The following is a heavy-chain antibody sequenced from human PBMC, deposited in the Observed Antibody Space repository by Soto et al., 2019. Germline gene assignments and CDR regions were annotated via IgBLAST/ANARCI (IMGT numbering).Heavy chain of an antibody. D-gene: IGHD6-13*01. CDR3: ARGHIAAPYYSHY. CDR1: GGSVSSYY. J-gene: IGHJ4*02. CDR2: NYYSGSA. V-gene: IGHV4-59*02. Sequence: SETLSLTCSVSGGSVSSYYWSWIRQPPGKGLEWIGYNYYSGSANYNPSLKSRVTISLDTSKNQLSLKLRSVTAADTAVYYCARGHIAAPYYSHYWGLGTLVTVSS.